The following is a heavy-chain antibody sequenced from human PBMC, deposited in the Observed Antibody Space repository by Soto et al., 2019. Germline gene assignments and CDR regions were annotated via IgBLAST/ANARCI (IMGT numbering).Heavy chain of an antibody. CDR3: ARDFPYDSSGYHWYFDL. J-gene: IGHJ2*01. D-gene: IGHD3-22*01. CDR1: GGTFSSYA. V-gene: IGHV1-69*13. Sequence: ASVKVSCKASGGTFSSYAISWVRQAPGQGLEWMGGIIPIFGTANYAQKFQGGVTITADESTSTAYMELSSLRSEDTAVYYCARDFPYDSSGYHWYFDLWGRGTLVTVSS. CDR2: IIPIFGTA.